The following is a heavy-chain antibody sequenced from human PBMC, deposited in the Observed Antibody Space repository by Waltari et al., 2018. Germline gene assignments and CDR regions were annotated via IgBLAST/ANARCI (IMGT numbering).Heavy chain of an antibody. CDR3: AREMGSFYYYYIDV. Sequence: EVQLVESGGGLVQPWGSLRLSCGASGFTFSNHWMHWVRQAPGKGLVWGSRIDIYGTTTKYADSVKGRFTISRDNTKNTVFLQMNSLRDEDTAVYYCAREMGSFYYYYIDVWGKGTTVTVSS. J-gene: IGHJ6*03. V-gene: IGHV3-74*03. D-gene: IGHD2-15*01. CDR2: IDIYGTTT. CDR1: GFTFSNHW.